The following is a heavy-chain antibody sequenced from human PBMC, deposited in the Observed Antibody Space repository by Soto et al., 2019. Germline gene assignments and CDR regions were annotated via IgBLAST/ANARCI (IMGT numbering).Heavy chain of an antibody. CDR3: TTLLLWFGPDSYDI. CDR1: GFTFTYAW. V-gene: IGHV3-15*07. D-gene: IGHD3-10*01. Sequence: PGGSLRLSCAASGFTFTYAWMNWARQAPGKGLEWVGRIKSQTDGGTIDYGAPVKGRFIISRDDSKNTLYLQMNSLKAEDTVVYYCTTLLLWFGPDSYDIWGQGTMVTVSS. CDR2: IKSQTDGGTI. J-gene: IGHJ3*02.